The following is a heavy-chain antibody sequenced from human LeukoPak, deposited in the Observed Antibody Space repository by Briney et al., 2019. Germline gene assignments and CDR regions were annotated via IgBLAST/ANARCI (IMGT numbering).Heavy chain of an antibody. CDR1: GGTFSSYA. Sequence: GASVKVSCKASGGTFSSYAISWVRQAPGQGLEWMGRIIPILGIANYAQKFQGRVTITADKSTSTAYMELSSLRSEDTAVYYCAREGSDFWSGYNYYYYYGMDVWGQGTTVTVSS. J-gene: IGHJ6*02. V-gene: IGHV1-69*04. CDR3: AREGSDFWSGYNYYYYYGMDV. D-gene: IGHD3-3*01. CDR2: IIPILGIA.